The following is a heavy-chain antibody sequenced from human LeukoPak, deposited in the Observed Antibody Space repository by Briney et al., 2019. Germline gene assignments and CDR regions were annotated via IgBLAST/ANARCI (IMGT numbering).Heavy chain of an antibody. J-gene: IGHJ4*02. V-gene: IGHV1-8*01. CDR3: AKSGVDCSGGSCYSFFNY. CDR2: MNPNSGNT. Sequence: ASVKVSCKASGYTFTSYDINWVRQATGQGLEWMGWMNPNSGNTGYAQKFQGRVTMTRNTSISTAYMELSSLRSEDTAVYYCAKSGVDCSGGSCYSFFNYWGQGTLVTVSS. CDR1: GYTFTSYD. D-gene: IGHD2-15*01.